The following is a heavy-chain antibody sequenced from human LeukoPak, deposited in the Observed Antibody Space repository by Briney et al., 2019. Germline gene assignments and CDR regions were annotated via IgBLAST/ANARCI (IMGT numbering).Heavy chain of an antibody. CDR3: ARAEMRGGVFDY. D-gene: IGHD3-16*01. CDR2: IYSGGST. Sequence: GGSLSLSCAASGFTASSNYMSWGRQAPGEGVGWASVIYSGGSTCYADSVKGRFTISRDNSNNTLDLRMNSPGTEDTAVYYCARAEMRGGVFDYCGQGTLVTVSS. CDR1: GFTASSNY. V-gene: IGHV3-66*02. J-gene: IGHJ4*02.